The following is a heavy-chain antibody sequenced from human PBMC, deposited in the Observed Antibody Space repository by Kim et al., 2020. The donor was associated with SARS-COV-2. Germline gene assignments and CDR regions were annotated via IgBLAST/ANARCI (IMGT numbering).Heavy chain of an antibody. CDR1: GFTFSSYA. Sequence: GGSLRLSCAASGFTFSSYAMHWVRQAPGKGLEWVAVISYDGSNKYYADSVKGRFTISRDNSKNTLYLQMNSLRAEDTAVYYCARRVGGSSGYYYYHYGMD. J-gene: IGHJ6*01. D-gene: IGHD3-22*01. V-gene: IGHV3-30*04. CDR3: ARRVGGSSGYYYYHYGMD. CDR2: ISYDGSNK.